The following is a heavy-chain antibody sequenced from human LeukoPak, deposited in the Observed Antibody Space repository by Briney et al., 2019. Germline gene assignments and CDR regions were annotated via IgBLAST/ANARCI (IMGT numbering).Heavy chain of an antibody. J-gene: IGHJ4*02. V-gene: IGHV4-34*01. CDR3: ARHIISRGYSYGAIDY. CDR2: INHSGST. D-gene: IGHD5-18*01. Sequence: PSETLSLTCAVYGGSFSGYYWSWIRQPPGKGLEWIGEINHSGSTNYNPSLKSRVTISVDTSKNQFSLKLSSVTAADTAVYYCARHIISRGYSYGAIDYWGQGTLVTVSS. CDR1: GGSFSGYY.